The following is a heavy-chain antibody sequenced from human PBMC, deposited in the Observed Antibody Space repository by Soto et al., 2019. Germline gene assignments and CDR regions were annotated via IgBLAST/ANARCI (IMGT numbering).Heavy chain of an antibody. CDR1: GFTFSSYA. D-gene: IGHD6-13*01. CDR2: ISGSGGST. CDR3: ALPTPVPYSSRGDY. V-gene: IGHV3-23*01. J-gene: IGHJ4*02. Sequence: GGSLRLSCAASGFTFSSYAMSWVRQAPGKGLEWVSAISGSGGSTYYADSVKGRFTIPRDNSKNTLYLQMNSLRAEDTAVYYCALPTPVPYSSRGDYWGQGTLVTVSS.